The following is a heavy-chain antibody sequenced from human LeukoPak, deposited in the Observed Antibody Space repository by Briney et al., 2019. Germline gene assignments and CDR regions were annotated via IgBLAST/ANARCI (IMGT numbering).Heavy chain of an antibody. CDR3: ARDRDYGGIDY. Sequence: PSETLSLTXTVSGGSINSYYWSWIRQPAGKGLEWIGRIYSSGGTNYNPSLKSRVTMSVNTSKNQFSLKLSSVTAADTAFYYCARDRDYGGIDYWGQGTLVTVSS. J-gene: IGHJ4*02. D-gene: IGHD4/OR15-4a*01. V-gene: IGHV4-4*07. CDR2: IYSSGGT. CDR1: GGSINSYY.